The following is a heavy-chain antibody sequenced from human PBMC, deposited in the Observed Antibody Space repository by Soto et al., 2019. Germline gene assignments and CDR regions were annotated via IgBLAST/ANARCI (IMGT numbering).Heavy chain of an antibody. CDR3: AKGILVKPPGSRALDI. CDR2: ISASGGTT. D-gene: IGHD2-2*01. V-gene: IGHV3-23*01. J-gene: IGHJ3*02. CDR1: GFTFSSYA. Sequence: EVQLLESGGGLVQPGGPLRLSCASSGFTFSSYAMSWVRQAPGKGLEWVSVISASGGTTYYADSVKGRFTISRDNSKNTLYLQMSSLRAGDTAVYYCAKGILVKPPGSRALDIWGQGTMVTVSS.